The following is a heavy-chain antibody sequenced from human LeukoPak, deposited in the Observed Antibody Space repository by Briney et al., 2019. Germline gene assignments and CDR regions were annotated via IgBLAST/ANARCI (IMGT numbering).Heavy chain of an antibody. J-gene: IGHJ3*02. Sequence: GGSLRLSCGPSGFIFSNYAMSWVRQAPGKGLEWVSDISDIGASTNYVGSVKGRFTISRDNSKNMLYMQMNSLRAEDTALYYCARKGNGALDIWGQGTMVTVS. D-gene: IGHD1-1*01. CDR3: ARKGNGALDI. CDR2: ISDIGAST. CDR1: GFIFSNYA. V-gene: IGHV3-23*01.